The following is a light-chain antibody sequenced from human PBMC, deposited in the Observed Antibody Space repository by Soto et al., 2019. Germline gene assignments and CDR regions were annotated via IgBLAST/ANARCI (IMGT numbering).Light chain of an antibody. Sequence: EIVLTQSPGTLSLSPGERATLSCRASQSVSSSYLAWYQQKPGQAPRLLIYGASSMATGIPDRFSGSGSGTDFNLTISRLEPEDFAVYYCQQYGSSPMYTFGQGTKLEIK. CDR2: GAS. CDR3: QQYGSSPMYT. V-gene: IGKV3-20*01. CDR1: QSVSSSY. J-gene: IGKJ2*01.